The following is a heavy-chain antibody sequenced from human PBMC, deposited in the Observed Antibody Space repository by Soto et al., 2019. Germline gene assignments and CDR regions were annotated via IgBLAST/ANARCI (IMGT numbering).Heavy chain of an antibody. CDR1: GGSISSGDYY. J-gene: IGHJ4*02. D-gene: IGHD6-19*01. CDR3: ARLTPGYSSGWFIDY. CDR2: IYYSGST. V-gene: IGHV4-30-4*01. Sequence: QVQLQESGPGLVKPSQTLSLTCTVSGGSISSGDYYWSWIRQPPEMGLEWIGYIYYSGSTYYNPYLKSRVTISVDTSKNQFSLKLSSVTAADTAVYYCARLTPGYSSGWFIDYWGQGTLVTVSS.